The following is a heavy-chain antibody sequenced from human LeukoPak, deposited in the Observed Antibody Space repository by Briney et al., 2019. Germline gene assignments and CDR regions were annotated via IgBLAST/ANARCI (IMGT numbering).Heavy chain of an antibody. CDR1: GGSISDYY. D-gene: IGHD2-15*01. J-gene: IGHJ6*02. Sequence: SETLSLTCTVSGGSISDYYWSWIRQPAGKGLEWIGHIYSSGSTYYNPSLKSRVTMLVDMYKNQFSLKLSSVTAADTAVYYCARDFPPGSGRYFYEGMDVWGQGTTVTVPS. V-gene: IGHV4-4*07. CDR2: IYSSGST. CDR3: ARDFPPGSGRYFYEGMDV.